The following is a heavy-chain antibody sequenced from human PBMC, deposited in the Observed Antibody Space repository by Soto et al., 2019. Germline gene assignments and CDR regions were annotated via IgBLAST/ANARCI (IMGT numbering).Heavy chain of an antibody. CDR2: IYYSGST. Sequence: SETLSLTCTVFGGSISSYYWSWIRQPPGKGLEWMGYIYYSGSTNYNPSLKSRVTISVDTSKNQFSLKLSSVTAADTAVYYCARGNYDSLTGYYTFDYWGQGTLVTVSS. V-gene: IGHV4-59*01. D-gene: IGHD3-9*01. J-gene: IGHJ4*02. CDR3: ARGNYDSLTGYYTFDY. CDR1: GGSISSYY.